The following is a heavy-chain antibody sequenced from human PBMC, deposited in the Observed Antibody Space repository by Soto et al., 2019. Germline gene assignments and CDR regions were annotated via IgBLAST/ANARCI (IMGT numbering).Heavy chain of an antibody. V-gene: IGHV1-18*01. CDR3: ATDPAAAAGRGVIGSPFDY. CDR2: ISAYNGNT. D-gene: IGHD3-10*01. J-gene: IGHJ4*02. CDR1: GYTFTSYG. Sequence: QVQLVQSGAEVKKPGASVKVSCKASGYTFTSYGISWVRQAPGQGLEWMGWISAYNGNTNYAQKLQGRVTMTTDTSTSTAYMELRGLRSDDTAVYYCATDPAAAAGRGVIGSPFDYWGQGTLVTVSS.